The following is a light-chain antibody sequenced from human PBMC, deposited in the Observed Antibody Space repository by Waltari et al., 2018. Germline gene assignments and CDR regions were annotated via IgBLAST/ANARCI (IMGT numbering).Light chain of an antibody. J-gene: IGKJ1*01. CDR3: QHYVRLPVS. V-gene: IGKV3-20*01. CDR2: GAS. CDR1: QRVSRS. Sequence: EIVLTQSPGTLSFSPGVRATLSCRASQRVSRSLAWYQQKPGQAPRLLIDGASSRATGVPDRFSGSGSGTDFSLTISRLEPEDFAVYYCQHYVRLPVSFGQGTKVEIK.